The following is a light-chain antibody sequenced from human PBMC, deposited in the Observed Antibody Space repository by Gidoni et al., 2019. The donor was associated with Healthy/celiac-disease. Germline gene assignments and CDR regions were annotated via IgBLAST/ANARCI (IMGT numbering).Light chain of an antibody. Sequence: EIVLTQSPATLSLSPGERATLSCRASQSVSSYLAWYQQKPGQAPRLLIYDASNRATGIPARFSGSGSGTDFTLTISSLEPEDVAVYYCQQADTFGQGTKLEIK. V-gene: IGKV3-11*01. CDR1: QSVSSY. CDR2: DAS. J-gene: IGKJ2*01. CDR3: QQADT.